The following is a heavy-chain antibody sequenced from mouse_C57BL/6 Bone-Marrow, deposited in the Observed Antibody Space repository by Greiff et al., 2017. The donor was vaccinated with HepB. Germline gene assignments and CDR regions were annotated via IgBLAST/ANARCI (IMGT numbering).Heavy chain of an antibody. CDR3: TRGLRLLFDY. D-gene: IGHD3-2*02. V-gene: IGHV1-15*01. Sequence: QVQLQQSGAELVRPGASVTLSCKASGYTFTDYEMHWVKQTPVHGLEWIGAIDPETGGTAYNQKFKGKAILNADKSSSTAYMELRSLTSEDSAVYYCTRGLRLLFDYWGQGTTLTVSS. J-gene: IGHJ2*01. CDR1: GYTFTDYE. CDR2: IDPETGGT.